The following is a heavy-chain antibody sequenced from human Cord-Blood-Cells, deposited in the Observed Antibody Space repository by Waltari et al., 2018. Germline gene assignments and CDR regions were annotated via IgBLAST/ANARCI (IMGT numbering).Heavy chain of an antibody. CDR1: GGSISSSSYY. CDR3: ARQRGSSWYY. V-gene: IGHV4-39*01. D-gene: IGHD6-13*01. CDR2: IYYSGST. J-gene: IGHJ4*02. Sequence: QLQLQESGPGLVKPSETLSLTCTVSGGSISSSSYYWGWIRQPPGKGLEWIGSIYYSGSTYYNPSRKSRVTISVDTAKNQFSLKLSSGTAADTAVYYCARQRGSSWYYWGQGTLVTVSS.